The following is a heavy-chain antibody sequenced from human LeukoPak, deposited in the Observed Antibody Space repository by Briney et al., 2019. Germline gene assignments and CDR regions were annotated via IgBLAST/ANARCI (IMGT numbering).Heavy chain of an antibody. CDR1: GGSISSGGYY. D-gene: IGHD5-12*01. Sequence: PSQTLSLACTVSGGSISSGGYYWSWIRQHPGKGLEWIGYIYYSGSTYYNPSLKSRVTISVDTSKNQFSLKLSSVTAADTAVYYCARGGYSGYESDYWGQGTLVTVSS. CDR2: IYYSGST. V-gene: IGHV4-31*03. J-gene: IGHJ4*02. CDR3: ARGGYSGYESDY.